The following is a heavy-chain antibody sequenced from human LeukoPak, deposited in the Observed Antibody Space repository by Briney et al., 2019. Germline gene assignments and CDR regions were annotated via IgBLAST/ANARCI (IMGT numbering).Heavy chain of an antibody. J-gene: IGHJ3*01. CDR1: GFTFSVAA. Sequence: GGSLRLSCAASGFTFSVAAMTWVRQAPGKGLEWVSLICASGESTYYADSVKGRFTISRDNSKNTLSLQMNSLRVEDTAMYFCAKDIQLSTWGLGTMVTVSS. V-gene: IGHV3-23*01. CDR2: ICASGEST. CDR3: AKDIQLST. D-gene: IGHD5-24*01.